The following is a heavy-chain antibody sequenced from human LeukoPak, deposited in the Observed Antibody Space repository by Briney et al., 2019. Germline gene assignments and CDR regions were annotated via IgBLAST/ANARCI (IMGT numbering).Heavy chain of an antibody. CDR3: ATDFTVGATTTGGFDP. D-gene: IGHD1-26*01. J-gene: IGHJ5*02. Sequence: GASVKVSCKASGYTFTSYYMHWVRQAPGQGLEWMGIINPSGGSTSYAQKFQGRVTMTEDTSTDTAYMELSSLRSEDTAVYYCATDFTVGATTTGGFDPWGQGTLVTVSS. V-gene: IGHV1-46*01. CDR1: GYTFTSYY. CDR2: INPSGGST.